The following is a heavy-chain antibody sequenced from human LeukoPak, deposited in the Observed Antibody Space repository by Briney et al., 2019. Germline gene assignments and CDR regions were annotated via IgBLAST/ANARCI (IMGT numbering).Heavy chain of an antibody. CDR3: ARVGRGTSLDDYFDY. V-gene: IGHV3-30*04. Sequence: GRSLRLSCAASGFTFSYYAMHWVRQAPGKGLEWVAVISYDGSNKYDADSVKGRFTISRDNSKNTLYLRMNSLRDEDTAVYYCARVGRGTSLDDYFDYWGQGTLVTVSS. J-gene: IGHJ4*02. CDR2: ISYDGSNK. D-gene: IGHD1-1*01. CDR1: GFTFSYYA.